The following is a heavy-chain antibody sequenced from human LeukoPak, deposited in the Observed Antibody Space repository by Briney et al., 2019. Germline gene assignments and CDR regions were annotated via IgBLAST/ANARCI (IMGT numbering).Heavy chain of an antibody. D-gene: IGHD3-3*01. CDR2: IRYDGSNK. V-gene: IGHV3-30*02. J-gene: IGHJ4*02. Sequence: PGGSLRLSCAASGFTFSSYGMHWVRQAPGKGLEWVAFIRYDGSNKYCADSVKGRFTISRDNSKNTLYLQMNSLRAEDTAVYYCAKDHYDFWSGYLDYWGQGTLVTVSS. CDR1: GFTFSSYG. CDR3: AKDHYDFWSGYLDY.